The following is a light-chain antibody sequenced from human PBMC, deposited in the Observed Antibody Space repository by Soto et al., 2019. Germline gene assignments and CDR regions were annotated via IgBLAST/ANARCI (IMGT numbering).Light chain of an antibody. V-gene: IGLV2-14*03. Sequence: HSALTQPASVSGSPGQAITISCTGTSRDVGGYDYVSWYQYHPGKAPKLMIYDVSDRPSGVSNRFSGSKSGNTASLTISGLQAEDEAEYFCSSYTSNSTVVFGGGTKLTVL. J-gene: IGLJ2*01. CDR2: DVS. CDR3: SSYTSNSTVV. CDR1: SRDVGGYDY.